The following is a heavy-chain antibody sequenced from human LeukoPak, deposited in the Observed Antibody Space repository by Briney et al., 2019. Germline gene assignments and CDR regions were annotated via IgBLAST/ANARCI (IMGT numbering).Heavy chain of an antibody. D-gene: IGHD3-16*01. J-gene: IGHJ5*02. CDR1: GYTFTSYY. CDR2: INPSGGST. V-gene: IGHV1-46*01. Sequence: ASVKVSCKASGYTFTSYYMHWVRQAPGQGLEWVGIINPSGGSTSYAQKFKGRVTVTRDMSTRTVYMELSDLRPDDTAVYYCARDFSGEWEQVTGWWLDPWGQGTLVIVSS. CDR3: ARDFSGEWEQVTGWWLDP.